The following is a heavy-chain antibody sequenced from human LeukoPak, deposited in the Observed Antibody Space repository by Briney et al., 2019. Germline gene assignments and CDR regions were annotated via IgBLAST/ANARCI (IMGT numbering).Heavy chain of an antibody. Sequence: GESLKISCKGSGYSFTTYWIGWVRQLPGKGLEWMGTVYPGDSDSRYSQFFQGQVIIPADKSINTAYLQWKSLKASDTATYYCATGIKVAGTGMDVWGQGTTVTVSS. J-gene: IGHJ6*02. V-gene: IGHV5-51*01. D-gene: IGHD6-19*01. CDR3: ATGIKVAGTGMDV. CDR1: GYSFTTYW. CDR2: VYPGDSDS.